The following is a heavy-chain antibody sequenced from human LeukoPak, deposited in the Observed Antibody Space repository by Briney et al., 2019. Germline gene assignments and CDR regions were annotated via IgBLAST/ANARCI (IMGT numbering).Heavy chain of an antibody. CDR3: ARDLLAMIPSFSAEY. CDR1: GYTFTSYG. CDR2: ISANNGNT. J-gene: IGHJ4*02. Sequence: ASVKVSCTASGYTFTSYGISWVRQAPGHGLECMGWISANNGNTIYAQKLQGRVTMTTDTSTSTAYMELRSLRSDDTAVYYCARDLLAMIPSFSAEYWGQGTLVTVSS. V-gene: IGHV1-18*01. D-gene: IGHD3-22*01.